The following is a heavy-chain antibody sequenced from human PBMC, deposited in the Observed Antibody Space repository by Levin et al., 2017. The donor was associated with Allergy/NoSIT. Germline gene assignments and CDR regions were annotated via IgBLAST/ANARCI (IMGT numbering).Heavy chain of an antibody. CDR2: IGSSSGST. Sequence: PGGSLRLSCAASGFTFSSYAMSWVRQAPGKGLEWVSSIGSSSGSTYYVDSVKGRFTISRDNSKNILYLQLNSLRAEDTAVYYCAKPYNYGSGSHYQHYDYWGQGTLVTVSS. V-gene: IGHV3-23*01. CDR1: GFTFSSYA. J-gene: IGHJ4*02. D-gene: IGHD3-10*01. CDR3: AKPYNYGSGSHYQHYDY.